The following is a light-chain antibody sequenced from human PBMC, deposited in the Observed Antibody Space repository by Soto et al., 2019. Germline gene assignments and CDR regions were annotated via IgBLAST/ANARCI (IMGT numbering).Light chain of an antibody. CDR3: QQYDSFPRT. Sequence: DILMTQSPSSLSPSVGDRVTITCQASQDISKYLNWYQQKPGTPPKLLIYHSSNLETGVPSRFSGSGSGTHFILTISSLHPEDIATYFCQQYDSFPRTFGQGTKLDLK. V-gene: IGKV1-33*01. J-gene: IGKJ2*01. CDR2: HSS. CDR1: QDISKY.